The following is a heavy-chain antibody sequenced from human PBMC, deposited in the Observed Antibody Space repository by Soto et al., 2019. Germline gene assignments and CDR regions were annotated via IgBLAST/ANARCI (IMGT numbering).Heavy chain of an antibody. J-gene: IGHJ4*01. CDR1: GVSISSGGYY. CDR3: ESVIGGYPEYYFEF. V-gene: IGHV4-31*03. Sequence: TLSLTCTVSGVSISSGGYYWSWIRQHPGKGLEWIGNIYYSGRTYYNPSLKSRVILSVDTSKNHFSLTLRSVTAADSAMYYCESVIGGYPEYYFEFWGHGALVTVSS. CDR2: IYYSGRT. D-gene: IGHD3-22*01.